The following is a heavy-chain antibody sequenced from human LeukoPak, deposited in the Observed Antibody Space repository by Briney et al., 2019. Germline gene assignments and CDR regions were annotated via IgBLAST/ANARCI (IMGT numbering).Heavy chain of an antibody. CDR3: ARFNQLSDAFDI. V-gene: IGHV1-8*03. Sequence: ASVKVSCKASGYTFTSYDINWVRQATGQGLEWMGWMNPNSGNTGYAQKFQGRVTLTRNTSISTAYMELSSLRSEDTAVYYCARFNQLSDAFDIWGQGIMVTVSS. CDR1: GYTFTSYD. J-gene: IGHJ3*02. CDR2: MNPNSGNT. D-gene: IGHD2-2*01.